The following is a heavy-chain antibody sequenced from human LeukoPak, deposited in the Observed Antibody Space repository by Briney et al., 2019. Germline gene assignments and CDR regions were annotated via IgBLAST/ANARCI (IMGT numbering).Heavy chain of an antibody. CDR1: GGSISSHY. V-gene: IGHV4-59*08. J-gene: IGHJ4*02. Sequence: SETLSLTCTVSGGSISSHYWSWIRQPPGKGLEWIGYIYYSGSTNYNPSLKSRVTISVDTSKNQFSLKLSSVTAADTAVYYCARRSWGVYYFDYWGQGTLVTVSS. D-gene: IGHD3-10*01. CDR2: IYYSGST. CDR3: ARRSWGVYYFDY.